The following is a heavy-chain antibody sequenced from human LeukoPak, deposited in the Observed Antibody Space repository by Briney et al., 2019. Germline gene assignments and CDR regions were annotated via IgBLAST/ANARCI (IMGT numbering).Heavy chain of an antibody. CDR2: IIPIFGIA. V-gene: IGHV1-69*04. CDR3: ARGPITAETSFDY. CDR1: GYSFTTYA. Sequence: GASVKVSCKASGYSFTTYAINWVRQAPGQGLEWMGRIIPIFGIANYAQKFQGRVTITADKSTSTAYMELSSLRSEDTAVYYCARGPITAETSFDYWGQGTLVTVSS. J-gene: IGHJ4*02. D-gene: IGHD1-20*01.